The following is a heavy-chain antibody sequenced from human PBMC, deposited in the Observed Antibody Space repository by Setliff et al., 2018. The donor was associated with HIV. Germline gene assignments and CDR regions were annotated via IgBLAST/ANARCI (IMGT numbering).Heavy chain of an antibody. D-gene: IGHD1-1*01. Sequence: LRLSCGASGFSFDVYAMSWVRQAPGQGLEWVSSISHRDGNTYYADSVKGRFTIPRDNSKNTLYLQLNSQRPQDTGVYYCASARLPTGGTSTSFDYCGQGTLVTVSS. CDR1: GFSFDVYA. J-gene: IGHJ4*02. CDR3: ASARLPTGGTSTSFDY. V-gene: IGHV3-23*01. CDR2: ISHRDGNT.